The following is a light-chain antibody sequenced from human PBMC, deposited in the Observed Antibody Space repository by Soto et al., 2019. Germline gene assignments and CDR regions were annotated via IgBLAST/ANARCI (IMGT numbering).Light chain of an antibody. J-gene: IGKJ2*01. CDR1: QDTRRN. CDR3: LQVNAYPHT. Sequence: DIQLTQSPSFLSASVGDRVTISCRASQDTRRNLAWYQQETGRAPRLLIYAASIVQSGVPSRFSGSGCGTEFTLTVSGLQPEDFAPSDWLQVNAYPHTFGQGTKVEIK. V-gene: IGKV1-9*01. CDR2: AAS.